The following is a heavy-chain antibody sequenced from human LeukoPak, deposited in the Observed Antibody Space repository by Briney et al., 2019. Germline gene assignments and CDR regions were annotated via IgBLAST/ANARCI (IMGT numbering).Heavy chain of an antibody. CDR2: INPNSGGT. V-gene: IGHV1-2*02. J-gene: IGHJ5*02. Sequence: GASVKVSCKASGYTFTGYYMHWVRQAPGQGLEWMGWINPNSGGTSYAQKFQGRVTMTRDTSISTAYMELSRLRSDDTAVYYCARGIRRPNWFDPWGQGTLVTVSS. CDR3: ARGIRRPNWFDP. CDR1: GYTFTGYY. D-gene: IGHD5-18*01.